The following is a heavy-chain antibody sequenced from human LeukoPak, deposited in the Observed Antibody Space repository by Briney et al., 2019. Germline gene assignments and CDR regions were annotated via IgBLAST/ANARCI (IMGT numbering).Heavy chain of an antibody. CDR3: AKEGRAYFDY. Sequence: PEGSLRLSCAASGFTFSGYAMSWVRHAPGKGLEWVSAISGSGGSTYYADSVKCRFTISRDNSKNTLYLQMNSLRAEDTAVYYCAKEGRAYFDYWGQGTLVTVSS. V-gene: IGHV3-23*01. J-gene: IGHJ4*02. CDR1: GFTFSGYA. CDR2: ISGSGGST.